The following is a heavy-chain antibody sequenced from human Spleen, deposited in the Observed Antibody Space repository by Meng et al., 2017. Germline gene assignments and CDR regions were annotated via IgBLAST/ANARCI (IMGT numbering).Heavy chain of an antibody. Sequence: KVSCKGPGNSFTSYWIGWVRQMPGKGREWMGIIYPDDSDTRYSPSFQGQVTMSADKSINTAYLQWSSLKASDTAMYYCARRTKSGNYRYFDSWGQGTLVTVSS. D-gene: IGHD1-26*01. CDR3: ARRTKSGNYRYFDS. CDR2: IYPDDSDT. CDR1: GNSFTSYW. J-gene: IGHJ4*02. V-gene: IGHV5-51*01.